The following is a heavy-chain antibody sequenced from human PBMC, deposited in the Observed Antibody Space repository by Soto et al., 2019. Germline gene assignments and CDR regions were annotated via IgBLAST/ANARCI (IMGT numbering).Heavy chain of an antibody. CDR3: ARDTHSAVRSDW. CDR2: IYSDGTT. Sequence: LVESGGGLVQAGESLRLSCAVYGFSVSNNHMTWVRQAPGKGLEWISVIYSDGTTYHADSVKGRFIASRDNSQNTLYLQMNNLRVEDSAVYFCARDTHSAVRSDWWGQGTLVTVAS. J-gene: IGHJ4*02. D-gene: IGHD3-9*01. V-gene: IGHV3-66*01. CDR1: GFSVSNNH.